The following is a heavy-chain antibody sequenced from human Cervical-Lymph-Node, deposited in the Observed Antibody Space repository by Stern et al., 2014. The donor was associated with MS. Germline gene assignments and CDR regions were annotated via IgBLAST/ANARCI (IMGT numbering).Heavy chain of an antibody. J-gene: IGHJ1*01. Sequence: VQLVESGGGLVQPGGSLRLSCAGSGFTFKDYWMTWVRQAPGKGLEWVANINQHGSEENYVDSVKGRFTISRDNANKLLYLQMNTLRAEDTAVYYCARGRSARWWGQGTLVTVSS. V-gene: IGHV3-7*01. CDR3: ARGRSARW. CDR1: GFTFKDYW. CDR2: INQHGSEE. D-gene: IGHD2-15*01.